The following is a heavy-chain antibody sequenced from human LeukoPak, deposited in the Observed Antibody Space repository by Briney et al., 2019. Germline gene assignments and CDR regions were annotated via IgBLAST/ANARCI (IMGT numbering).Heavy chain of an antibody. CDR2: INPNSGGT. CDR3: ARMHPYTRLLWFGEDGMDV. Sequence: ASVKVSCKASGYTFTGYYMHWVRQAPGQGLEWMGWINPNSGGTNYAQKFQGRVTVTRDTSISTAYMELSRLSSDDTAVYYCARMHPYTRLLWFGEDGMDVWGQGTTVTVSS. D-gene: IGHD3-10*01. J-gene: IGHJ6*02. V-gene: IGHV1-2*02. CDR1: GYTFTGYY.